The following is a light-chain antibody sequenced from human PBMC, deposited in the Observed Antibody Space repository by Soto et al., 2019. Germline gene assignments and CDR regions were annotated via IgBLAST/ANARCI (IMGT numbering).Light chain of an antibody. J-gene: IGKJ4*01. Sequence: DIQLTQSPSFLSASVGDRVTITCRASQGISSYLAWYQQKTGKAPKLLIYAASTLESGVSSRFSGSRSGTQFTLAISRLQPEDIATYYCQQLNSYPITFGEGKNVEL. CDR1: QGISSY. V-gene: IGKV1-9*01. CDR2: AAS. CDR3: QQLNSYPIT.